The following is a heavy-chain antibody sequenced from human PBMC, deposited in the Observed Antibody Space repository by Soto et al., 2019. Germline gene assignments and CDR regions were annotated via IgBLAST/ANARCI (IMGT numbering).Heavy chain of an antibody. CDR3: ARGYYDSSGYYWRYFDY. V-gene: IGHV1-18*04. J-gene: IGHJ4*02. D-gene: IGHD3-22*01. Sequence: ASVKVSCKASGYTFTSYGISWVRQAPGQGLEWMGWISAYNGNTNYAQKLQGRVTMTTDTSTSAAYMELRSLRSDDTAVYYCARGYYDSSGYYWRYFDYWGQGTLVTVSS. CDR1: GYTFTSYG. CDR2: ISAYNGNT.